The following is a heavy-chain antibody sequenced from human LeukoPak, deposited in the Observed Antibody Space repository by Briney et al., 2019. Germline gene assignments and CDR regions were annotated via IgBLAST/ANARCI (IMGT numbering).Heavy chain of an antibody. CDR1: GGTFSSYT. D-gene: IGHD2-2*01. Sequence: SVKVSCKASGGTFSSYTISWVRQAPGQGLEWMGRIIPILNITDYAQNFQGRVTLTADKSTSTAYMELSTLRSEDTAVYYCAKDGVVVVATSVYYYYYGMDVRGQGTTVTVSS. J-gene: IGHJ6*02. CDR2: IIPILNIT. CDR3: AKDGVVVVATSVYYYYYGMDV. V-gene: IGHV1-69*02.